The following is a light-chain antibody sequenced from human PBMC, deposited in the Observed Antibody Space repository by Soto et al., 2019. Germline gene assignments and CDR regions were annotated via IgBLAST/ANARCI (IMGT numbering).Light chain of an antibody. Sequence: AIRMTQSPSSFSASTGDRVTITCRASQGISSYLAWYQQKPGKAPKLLIYAASTLQSGVPSRFSGSGSGTHFTLTISCLQSEDFATYYCQQYYSYPHTFGGGTKVEIK. CDR3: QQYYSYPHT. CDR1: QGISSY. CDR2: AAS. J-gene: IGKJ4*01. V-gene: IGKV1-8*01.